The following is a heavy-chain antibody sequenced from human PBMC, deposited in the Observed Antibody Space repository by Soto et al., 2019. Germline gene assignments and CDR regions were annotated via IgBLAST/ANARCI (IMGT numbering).Heavy chain of an antibody. CDR1: GGSISSGDYY. V-gene: IGHV4-30-4*01. CDR2: IYYSGST. CDR3: ARGSYYYDSSGYYHY. D-gene: IGHD3-22*01. J-gene: IGHJ4*02. Sequence: QVQLQESGPGLVKHSQTLSLTCTVSGGSISSGDYYWSWIRQPPGKGLEWIGYIYYSGSTYYNPSLKSRVTIAVHTSKNQFSLKLSSVTAAEAAVYYCARGSYYYDSSGYYHYWWQGSLVTVSS.